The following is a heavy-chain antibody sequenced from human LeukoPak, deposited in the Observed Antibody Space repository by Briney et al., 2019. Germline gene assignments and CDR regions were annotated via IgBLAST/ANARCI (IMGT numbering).Heavy chain of an antibody. CDR1: GGSFSGYY. D-gene: IGHD2-2*01. CDR3: ASIGHCSSTSCYDY. CDR2: INHSGST. Sequence: SETLSLTCAVYGGSFSGYYWSWIRQPPGKGLEWIGEINHSGSTNYNPSLKSRVTISVDTSKNQFSLKLSSVTAADTAVYYCASIGHCSSTSCYDYWGQGTLVTVSS. V-gene: IGHV4-34*01. J-gene: IGHJ4*02.